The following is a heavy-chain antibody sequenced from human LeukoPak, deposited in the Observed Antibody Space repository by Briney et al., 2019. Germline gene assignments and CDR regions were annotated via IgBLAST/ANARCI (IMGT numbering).Heavy chain of an antibody. D-gene: IGHD1-26*01. CDR2: MNPNSGNT. Sequence: ASVKVSCKASGGTFSSYAIGWVRQAPGQGLEWMGWMNPNSGNTGYAQKFQGRVTMTRNTSISTAYMELSSLRSEDTAVYYCARALSGSFGYWGQGTLVTVSS. V-gene: IGHV1-8*02. J-gene: IGHJ4*02. CDR1: GGTFSSYA. CDR3: ARALSGSFGY.